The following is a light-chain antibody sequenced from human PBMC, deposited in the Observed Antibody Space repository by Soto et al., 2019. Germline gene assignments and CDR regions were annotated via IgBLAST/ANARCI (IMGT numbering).Light chain of an antibody. CDR2: DNN. V-gene: IGLV1-40*01. J-gene: IGLJ2*01. CDR1: SSNIGAGYD. Sequence: QSVLTQAPSVSGAPGQRVTISCTGSSSNIGAGYDVHWYQQLPGTAPKLLIFDNNNRPSGVPDRFSGSRSGTSASLAITGLQAEDEADYYCQSYDSSLNGVVFGGGTQLTVL. CDR3: QSYDSSLNGVV.